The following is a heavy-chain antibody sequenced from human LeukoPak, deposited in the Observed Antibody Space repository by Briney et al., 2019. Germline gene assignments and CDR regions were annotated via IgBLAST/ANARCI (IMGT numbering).Heavy chain of an antibody. Sequence: PGGSLRLSCAASGFTFSSYAMSWVRQAPGKGLEWVSAISGSGGSTYYADSVKGRFTISRDKSKNTLYLQMNSLRAEDTAVYYCAKDQQWLPEGDYWGQGTLVTVSS. CDR1: GFTFSSYA. V-gene: IGHV3-23*01. CDR3: AKDQQWLPEGDY. J-gene: IGHJ4*02. CDR2: ISGSGGST. D-gene: IGHD6-19*01.